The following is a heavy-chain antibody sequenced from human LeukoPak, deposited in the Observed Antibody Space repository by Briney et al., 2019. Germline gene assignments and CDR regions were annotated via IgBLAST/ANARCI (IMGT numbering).Heavy chain of an antibody. CDR2: ISDTGRRT. CDR1: GVTFSDYA. D-gene: IGHD3-16*02. V-gene: IGHV3-23*01. Sequence: PGGSLRLSRAASGVTFSDYAMSWGRHAAGKGLEWGSGISDTGRRTYYTDSVQGRFTISRDESTKTVYLLMNTLRAEDTAVYFCARHDSFIPYWGQGTLVTVSS. J-gene: IGHJ4*02. CDR3: ARHDSFIPY.